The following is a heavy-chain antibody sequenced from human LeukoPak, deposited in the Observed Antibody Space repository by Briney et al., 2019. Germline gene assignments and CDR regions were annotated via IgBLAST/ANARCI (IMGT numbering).Heavy chain of an antibody. CDR2: ISSSSSYI. J-gene: IGHJ4*02. D-gene: IGHD2-2*01. Sequence: GGSLRLSCAASGFTFSSYSMNWVRQAPGKGLEWVSSISSSSSYIYYADSVKGRFTISRDNAKNSLYLQMNSLRAEDTAVYYCARARRLLGYCSSTSCPPSYWGQGTLVTASS. CDR1: GFTFSSYS. CDR3: ARARRLLGYCSSTSCPPSY. V-gene: IGHV3-21*01.